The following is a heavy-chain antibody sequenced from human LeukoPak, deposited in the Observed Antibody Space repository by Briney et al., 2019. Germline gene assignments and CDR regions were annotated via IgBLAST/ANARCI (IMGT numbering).Heavy chain of an antibody. V-gene: IGHV4-38-2*02. CDR1: GYSISSGYY. CDR3: ARRNPYYYMDV. Sequence: PSDTLSLTCIVSGYSISSGYYWGWIRQTAGKGLEWIGSIYQSGPAYYNPSLKSPVTISVDTFKNQFSLKLSSVTAADTAVYYCARRNPYYYMDVWGKGTTVTVSS. CDR2: IYQSGPA. J-gene: IGHJ6*03.